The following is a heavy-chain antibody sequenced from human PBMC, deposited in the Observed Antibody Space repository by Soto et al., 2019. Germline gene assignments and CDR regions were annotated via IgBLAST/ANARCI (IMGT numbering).Heavy chain of an antibody. Sequence: PSETLSLTCTVSGGSISNYYWSWIRQAPGKKLEWIGYIYYTTNYNPSLKSRVTISADTSKNQIYLKLTSVTAADTAVYYCARTSPVAGGFDYWGQGTLVTVSS. J-gene: IGHJ4*02. V-gene: IGHV4-59*01. CDR2: IYYTT. D-gene: IGHD6-19*01. CDR1: GGSISNYY. CDR3: ARTSPVAGGFDY.